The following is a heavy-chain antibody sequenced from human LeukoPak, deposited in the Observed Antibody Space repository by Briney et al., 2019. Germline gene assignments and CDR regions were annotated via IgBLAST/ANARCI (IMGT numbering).Heavy chain of an antibody. D-gene: IGHD6-13*01. J-gene: IGHJ3*02. CDR1: GGSISSGSYY. Sequence: SETLSLTCTVSGGSISSGSYYWSWIRQPAGKGLEWIGRIYTSGSTNYNPSLKSQVTISVDTSKNQFSLKLSSVTAADTAVYYCATPTSYSSSWYAFDIWGQGTMVTVSS. V-gene: IGHV4-61*02. CDR2: IYTSGST. CDR3: ATPTSYSSSWYAFDI.